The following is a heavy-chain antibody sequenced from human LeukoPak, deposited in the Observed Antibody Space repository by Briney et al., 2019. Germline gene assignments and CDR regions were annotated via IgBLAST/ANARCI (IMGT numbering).Heavy chain of an antibody. V-gene: IGHV3-48*03. J-gene: IGHJ4*02. CDR1: GFIFSDYE. CDR2: ISTSGGTM. CDR3: ARDSDHIDGANFDY. Sequence: AGGSLRLSCAASGFIFSDYEMNWVRQAPGKGLEWVSYISTSGGTMYYADSVKGRFTISRDNAKKSLYLQMNSLRAEDTAVYYCARDSDHIDGANFDYWGQGTLVTVSS. D-gene: IGHD1-14*01.